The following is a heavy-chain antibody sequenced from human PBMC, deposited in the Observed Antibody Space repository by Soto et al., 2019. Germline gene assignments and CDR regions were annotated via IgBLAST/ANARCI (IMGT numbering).Heavy chain of an antibody. Sequence: ASVKVSCKASGFTFTSSAVQWVRQARGQRLEWIGWIVVGSGNTNYAQKFQERVTITRDMSTSTAYMELSSLRSEDTAVYYCAAGGRDCSGGSCYSPYYYGMDVWGQGTTVTVSS. CDR1: GFTFTSSA. J-gene: IGHJ6*02. V-gene: IGHV1-58*01. CDR2: IVVGSGNT. CDR3: AAGGRDCSGGSCYSPYYYGMDV. D-gene: IGHD2-15*01.